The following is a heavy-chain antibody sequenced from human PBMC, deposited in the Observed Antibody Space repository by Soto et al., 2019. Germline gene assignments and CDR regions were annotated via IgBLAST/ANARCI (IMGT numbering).Heavy chain of an antibody. J-gene: IGHJ6*02. D-gene: IGHD1-26*01. V-gene: IGHV1-69*01. CDR2: IVPMLGTP. Sequence: QVQLVQSGAEVKEPGSSVRVSCKASGGTFDNFIMNWVRQTPGRGLEWMGGIVPMLGTPTYAEKFKGRVTISATGSTSTMYMEVTSLRSEDTALYYCARNGTYSSSLSQDSGMDVWGQGTTVPVSS. CDR1: GGTFDNFI. CDR3: ARNGTYSSSLSQDSGMDV.